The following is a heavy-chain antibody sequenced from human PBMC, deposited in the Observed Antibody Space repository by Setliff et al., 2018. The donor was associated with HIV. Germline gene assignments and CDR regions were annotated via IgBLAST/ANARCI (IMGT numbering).Heavy chain of an antibody. Sequence: SETLSLTCTVSGDSITNSMHYWSWIRQPPGKGLEFIGSIHYNDGKTYYNAALRSRVTISVDTSKNQFSLKLNSVTAADTAVYYCTVYNTGSSKDHYWGQGTPVTVSS. CDR1: GDSITNSMHY. CDR3: TVYNTGSSKDHY. V-gene: IGHV4-39*07. D-gene: IGHD2-8*02. J-gene: IGHJ4*02. CDR2: IHYNDGKT.